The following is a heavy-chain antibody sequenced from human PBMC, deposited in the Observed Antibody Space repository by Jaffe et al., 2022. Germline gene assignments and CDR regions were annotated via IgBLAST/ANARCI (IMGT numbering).Heavy chain of an antibody. J-gene: IGHJ4*02. D-gene: IGHD5-18*01. CDR2: IHPNGART. Sequence: QVQLVQSGAEVKKPGASVKVSCKASGYTFTSHYIHWVRQAPGQGLEWMGVIHPNGARTSYAQKFQGRVTMTSDTSTSTVYMELASLTSEDTALYYCARSDTAGDYWGQGTLVTVSS. V-gene: IGHV1-46*01. CDR1: GYTFTSHY. CDR3: ARSDTAGDY.